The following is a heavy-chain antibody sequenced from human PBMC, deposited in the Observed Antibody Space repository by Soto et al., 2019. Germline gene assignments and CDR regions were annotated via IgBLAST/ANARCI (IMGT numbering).Heavy chain of an antibody. CDR1: GGSFSGYY. CDR3: ARGVNYYDSSGFYPRDY. Sequence: KPSETLSLTCAVYGGSFSGYYWSWIRQPPGKGLEWIGEINHSGRTSYNPSLESRVTISVDTSKNQFSLRLSSVTAADTAVYYCARGVNYYDSSGFYPRDYWGQGILVTVSS. J-gene: IGHJ4*02. D-gene: IGHD3-22*01. CDR2: INHSGRT. V-gene: IGHV4-34*01.